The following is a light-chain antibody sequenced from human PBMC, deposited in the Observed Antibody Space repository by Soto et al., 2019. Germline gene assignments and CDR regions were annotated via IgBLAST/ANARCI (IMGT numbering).Light chain of an antibody. Sequence: QSALTQPASVSGSPGQSITISCTGTSSDVGGYNYVSWYQQHPGKAPKFMIYDVSNRPSGVSTGFSGSKSANTASLTISGLQAEDEADYYCNSYTTSNHRPIVFGTGTKLTVL. CDR3: NSYTTSNHRPIV. V-gene: IGLV2-14*01. CDR1: SSDVGGYNY. CDR2: DVS. J-gene: IGLJ1*01.